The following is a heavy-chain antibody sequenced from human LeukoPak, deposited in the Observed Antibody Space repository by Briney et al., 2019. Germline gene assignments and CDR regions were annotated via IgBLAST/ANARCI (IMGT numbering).Heavy chain of an antibody. CDR2: IYNDGRT. D-gene: IGHD3-22*01. CDR1: GFTFSNYA. Sequence: GGSLRLSCAASGFTFSNYAMTWVRQAPGKGLEWVSLIYNDGRTYYADSVKGRCTISRDNLKNVLYLQMNSLKVEDTALYYCARGLFLSGYLDAFDIWGQGTVVTVSS. J-gene: IGHJ3*02. V-gene: IGHV3-23*03. CDR3: ARGLFLSGYLDAFDI.